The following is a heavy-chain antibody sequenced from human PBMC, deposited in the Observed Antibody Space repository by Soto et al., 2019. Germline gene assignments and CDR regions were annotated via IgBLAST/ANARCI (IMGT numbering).Heavy chain of an antibody. V-gene: IGHV1-18*04. CDR2: ISAYNGNT. Sequence: GASVKVSCKASGYTFTGYYMHWVRQAPGQGLEWMGWISAYNGNTNYAQKLQGRVTMTTDTSTSTAYMELRSLRSDDTAVYYCARDFGLGGRFNAVPYCSGGSCYSQFDYWGQGTLVTVSS. CDR3: ARDFGLGGRFNAVPYCSGGSCYSQFDY. J-gene: IGHJ4*02. CDR1: GYTFTGYY. D-gene: IGHD2-15*01.